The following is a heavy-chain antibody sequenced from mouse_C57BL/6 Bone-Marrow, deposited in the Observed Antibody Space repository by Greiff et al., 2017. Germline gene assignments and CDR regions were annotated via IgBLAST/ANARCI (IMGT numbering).Heavy chain of an antibody. V-gene: IGHV1-69*01. CDR1: GYTFPSYW. Sequence: VQLQQPGAELVMPGASVKLSCKASGYTFPSYWMHWVKQRPGQGLEWIGEIDPSDSYTNYNQKFKGKSTLTVDKSSSTAYMQLSSLTSEDSAVYYCAREGFITTVPFAYWGQGTLVSVSA. D-gene: IGHD1-1*01. CDR2: IDPSDSYT. J-gene: IGHJ3*01. CDR3: AREGFITTVPFAY.